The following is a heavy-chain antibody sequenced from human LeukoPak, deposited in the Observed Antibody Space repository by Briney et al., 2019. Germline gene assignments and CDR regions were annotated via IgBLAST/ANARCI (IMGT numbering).Heavy chain of an antibody. Sequence: PGGSLRLSCAASGFTFSSYSMNWVRQAPGKGLEWVSSISSSSSYIYYADSVKGRFTTSRDNAKNSLYLQMNSLRAEDTAVYYCASGKGIAVAPGFCYWGQGTLVTVSS. V-gene: IGHV3-21*01. CDR3: ASGKGIAVAPGFCY. CDR1: GFTFSSYS. D-gene: IGHD6-19*01. J-gene: IGHJ4*02. CDR2: ISSSSSYI.